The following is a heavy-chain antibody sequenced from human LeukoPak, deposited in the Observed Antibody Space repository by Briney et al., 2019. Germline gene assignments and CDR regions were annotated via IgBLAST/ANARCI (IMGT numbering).Heavy chain of an antibody. J-gene: IGHJ3*02. Sequence: GGSLRLSCAASGFTFSSYSMNWVRQAPGKGLEWVSSISGSSSYKYYVDSAKGRFTVSRDNAKNSLYLQMNSLRAEDTAVYYCARGSSSGWYFDAFDIWGQGTMVTVSS. V-gene: IGHV3-21*01. CDR1: GFTFSSYS. CDR3: ARGSSSGWYFDAFDI. CDR2: ISGSSSYK. D-gene: IGHD6-19*01.